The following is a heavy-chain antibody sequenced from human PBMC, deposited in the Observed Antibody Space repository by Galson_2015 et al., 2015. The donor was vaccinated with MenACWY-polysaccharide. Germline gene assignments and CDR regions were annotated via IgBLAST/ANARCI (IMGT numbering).Heavy chain of an antibody. D-gene: IGHD2-2*02. V-gene: IGHV4-39*01. CDR2: IFYSGDT. CDR1: GASISSRGYY. Sequence: ETLSLTCTVSGASISSRGYYWGWIRQPPGKGLEWIGSIFYSGDTYYNPSLKSRVTISVDTSKNQFSLKLSSVTAADTAVYYCARYCSTASCYNYFDYWGQGTLIPVSS. CDR3: ARYCSTASCYNYFDY. J-gene: IGHJ4*02.